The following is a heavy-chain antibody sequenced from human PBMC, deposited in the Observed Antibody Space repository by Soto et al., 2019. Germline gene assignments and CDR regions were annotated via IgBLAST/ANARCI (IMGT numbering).Heavy chain of an antibody. D-gene: IGHD3-10*01. V-gene: IGHV4-59*01. CDR3: ARRVRGDNYYYYMDV. J-gene: IGHJ6*03. CDR1: GGSISSYY. Sequence: QVQLQESGPGLVKPSETLSLTCTVSGGSISSYYWSWIRQPPGKGLEWIGYIYYSGSTNYNPSLKSRVTISVDTSKNQFSLKLSSVTAADTAVYYCARRVRGDNYYYYMDVWGKGTTVTVSS. CDR2: IYYSGST.